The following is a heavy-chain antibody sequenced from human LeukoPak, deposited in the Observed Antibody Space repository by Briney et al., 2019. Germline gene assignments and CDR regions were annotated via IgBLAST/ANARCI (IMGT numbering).Heavy chain of an antibody. D-gene: IGHD3-10*01. V-gene: IGHV3-21*01. Sequence: GGSLRLSCAASEFTFSSYSMNWVRQAPGKGLEWVSPISSTSTYIYYADSVKGRFTISRDNTKKSLYLQMNSLTADDTAVYYCVRGSIWSPDNWGQGTLVTVSS. CDR1: EFTFSSYS. CDR2: ISSTSTYI. CDR3: VRGSIWSPDN. J-gene: IGHJ4*02.